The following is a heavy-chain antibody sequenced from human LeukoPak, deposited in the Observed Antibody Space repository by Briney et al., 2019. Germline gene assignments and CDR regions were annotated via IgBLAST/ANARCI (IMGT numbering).Heavy chain of an antibody. D-gene: IGHD2-15*01. V-gene: IGHV4-39*01. CDR2: IHYSGTT. J-gene: IGHJ6*02. CDR1: GFTFSSYW. Sequence: KAGGSLRLSCAASGFTFSSYWMSWVRQAPGKGLEWIGSIHYSGTTHYKPSLKSRVTTSVDTSKNQFSLKLTSVIAADTAVYYCARLSGHCSGGSCYGYYGMDVWGQGTTVTVSS. CDR3: ARLSGHCSGGSCYGYYGMDV.